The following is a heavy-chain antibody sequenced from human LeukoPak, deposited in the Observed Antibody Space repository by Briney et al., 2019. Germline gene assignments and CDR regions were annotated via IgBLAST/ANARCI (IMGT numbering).Heavy chain of an antibody. CDR2: IYSGGST. CDR1: GFTVSSNY. Sequence: PGGSLRLSCAASGFTVSSNYMSWVRQAPGKGLEWVSVIYSGGSTYYADSVKGRFTISRDNSKNTLYLQMNSLRAEDTAVYCCAREGWLQYFDYWGQGTLVTVSS. J-gene: IGHJ4*02. CDR3: AREGWLQYFDY. V-gene: IGHV3-53*01. D-gene: IGHD5-24*01.